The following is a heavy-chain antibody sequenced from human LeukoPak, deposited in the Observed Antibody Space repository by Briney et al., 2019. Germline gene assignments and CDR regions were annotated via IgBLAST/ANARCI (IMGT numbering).Heavy chain of an antibody. CDR3: ARDIATIQHQD. Sequence: ASVXXXXXXXXXTFTRYGXXWVRQAPGQGRXGMGWISAQTGNTNYVQKLQGRVTITTDTATSTVYMELRSLRSDDTAVYYCARDIATIQHQDWGQGTLVTVSS. CDR1: XXTFTRYG. J-gene: IGHJ4*02. CDR2: ISAQTGNT. D-gene: IGHD5-18*01. V-gene: IGHV1-18*01.